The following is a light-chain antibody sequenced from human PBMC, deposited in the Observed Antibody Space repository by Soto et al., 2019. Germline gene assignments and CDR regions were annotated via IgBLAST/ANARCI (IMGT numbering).Light chain of an antibody. CDR1: SSNIGASYA. Sequence: QSVLTQPPSVSGAPGQRVTISCTGSSSNIGASYAVHWYQQLPGTAPKLLIYGNGNRPSGVPDRFSGSKSGTSASLAITGLQAEDEADYYCQSYDSSLSGSVFGGGTKLTVL. V-gene: IGLV1-40*01. CDR3: QSYDSSLSGSV. CDR2: GNG. J-gene: IGLJ3*02.